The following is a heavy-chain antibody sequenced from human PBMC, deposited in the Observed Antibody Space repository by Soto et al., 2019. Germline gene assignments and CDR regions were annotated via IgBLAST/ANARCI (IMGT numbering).Heavy chain of an antibody. CDR2: INYSGTT. CDR1: GGSISSSGYY. CDR3: ARLVHAFSNYFDY. D-gene: IGHD2-15*01. V-gene: IGHV4-39*01. J-gene: IGHJ4*02. Sequence: QLQVQESGPGLVKPSETLSLTCSVSGGSISSSGYYWVWIRQPPGKGQEWIGSINYSGTTYYTSSLKSRLTMSVDTSMNQFSLKLTSVTAADTAVYYCARLVHAFSNYFDYWGQGILVTVSS.